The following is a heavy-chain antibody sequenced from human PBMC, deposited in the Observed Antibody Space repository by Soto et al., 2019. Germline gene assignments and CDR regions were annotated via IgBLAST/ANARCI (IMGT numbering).Heavy chain of an antibody. CDR2: INPSGGST. Sequence: ASVKVSCKASGYTFTSYYIHWVRQAPGQGLEWMGIINPSGGSTSYTQKFQGRVTMTRDTSTSTVYMELSSLRSEDTAVYYCAREVGSSSWSYYYGMDVWGQGTTVTVSS. V-gene: IGHV1-46*01. J-gene: IGHJ6*02. CDR1: GYTFTSYY. CDR3: AREVGSSSWSYYYGMDV. D-gene: IGHD6-13*01.